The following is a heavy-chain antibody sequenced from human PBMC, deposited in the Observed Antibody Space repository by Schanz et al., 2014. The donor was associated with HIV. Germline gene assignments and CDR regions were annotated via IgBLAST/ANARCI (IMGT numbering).Heavy chain of an antibody. CDR2: ITYDGSIK. D-gene: IGHD6-19*01. CDR3: ARSPDWAGTDAFDI. J-gene: IGHJ3*02. CDR1: GFTSSSYA. Sequence: QVQLVESGGGVVQPGKSLRLSCVASGFTSSSYAMYWARQAPGKGLEWVAFITYDGSIKKHADSVKGRFTISRDNSKKTLHLQMNSLRAEDTAIYYCARSPDWAGTDAFDIWGQGTMVTVSS. V-gene: IGHV3-30-3*01.